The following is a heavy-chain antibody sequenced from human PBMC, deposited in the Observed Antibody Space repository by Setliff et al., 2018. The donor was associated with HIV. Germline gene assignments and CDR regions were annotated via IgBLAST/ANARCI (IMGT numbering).Heavy chain of an antibody. CDR3: ARNKLSDAFDV. J-gene: IGHJ3*01. CDR1: GYTFTTY. D-gene: IGHD1-1*01. CDR2: INVGNGDT. Sequence: ASVKVSCKASGYTFTTYWVRQAPGHSLEWMGWINVGNGDTKYSPELQGRISITRDTSTTSAYLELRSLRPDDTAVYFCARNKLSDAFDVWGPGTMVTVSS. V-gene: IGHV1-3*01.